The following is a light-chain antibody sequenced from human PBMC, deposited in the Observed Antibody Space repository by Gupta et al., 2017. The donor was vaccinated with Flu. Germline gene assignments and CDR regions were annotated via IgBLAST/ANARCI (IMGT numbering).Light chain of an antibody. J-gene: IGLJ1*01. V-gene: IGLV3-21*02. CDR3: QVWDDSGDHCL. CDR1: NIGSKS. Sequence: YVLTQPPSVSVAPGQTASITCGGNNIGSKSVHWYQQKPGQAPVLVVYDDFDRPSGIPERFSGSNSGNTATLTISRVEAGDEADYYCQVWDDSGDHCLFGTGTKVTVL. CDR2: DDF.